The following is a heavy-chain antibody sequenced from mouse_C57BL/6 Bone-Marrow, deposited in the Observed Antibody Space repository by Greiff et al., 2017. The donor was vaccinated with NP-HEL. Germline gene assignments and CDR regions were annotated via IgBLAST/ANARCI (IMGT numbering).Heavy chain of an antibody. CDR2: INPGSGGT. J-gene: IGHJ4*01. CDR1: GYAFTNSL. V-gene: IGHV1-54*01. CDR3: ASALRGAMDY. Sequence: QVQLQQSGAELVRPGTSVKVSCKASGYAFTNSLIEWVKQRPGQGLEWIGVINPGSGGTNYNEKFKGKATLTADKASSTAYMQLSSLTSEDSAVYFCASALRGAMDYWGQGTSVTVSS.